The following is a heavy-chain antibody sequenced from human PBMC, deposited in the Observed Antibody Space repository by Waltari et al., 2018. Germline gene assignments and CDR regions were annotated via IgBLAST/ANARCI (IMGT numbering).Heavy chain of an antibody. Sequence: QLQLQESGSGLVKPSQTLSLTCAVSGGSISSGGYSWSWIRQPPGKGLEWIGYIYHSGRTYYNPSLKSRVTISVDRSKNQFSLKLSSVTAADTAVYYCARAKQWLDENWFDPWGQGTLVTVSS. J-gene: IGHJ5*02. D-gene: IGHD6-19*01. CDR2: IYHSGRT. CDR3: ARAKQWLDENWFDP. CDR1: GGSISSGGYS. V-gene: IGHV4-30-2*01.